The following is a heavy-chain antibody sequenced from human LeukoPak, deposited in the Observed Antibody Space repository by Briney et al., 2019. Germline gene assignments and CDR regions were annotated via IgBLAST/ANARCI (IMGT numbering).Heavy chain of an antibody. V-gene: IGHV4-59*12. CDR1: GDSINSYY. Sequence: PSGTLSLTCTVSGDSINSYYWSWIRQPPGKGLEWIGYISYAESTDYNPSLKSRVTISVDTSKKQFSLKLSAVTAADTAVYYCARASQVYYFDYWGQGTLVTSSS. D-gene: IGHD5/OR15-5a*01. J-gene: IGHJ4*02. CDR2: ISYAEST. CDR3: ARASQVYYFDY.